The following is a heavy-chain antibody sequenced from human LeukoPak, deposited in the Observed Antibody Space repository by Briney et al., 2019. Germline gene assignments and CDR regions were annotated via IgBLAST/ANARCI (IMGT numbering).Heavy chain of an antibody. J-gene: IGHJ4*02. D-gene: IGHD1-14*01. CDR2: IYSGGST. Sequence: GGSLRLSCAASGFTVSSNYMSWVRQAPGKGLEWVSVIYSGGSTYYADSVKGRFTISRDNSKNTLYLQMNSLRAEDTAVYYCARSWVPSATKPGDYWGQGTLVTVSS. CDR1: GFTVSSNY. CDR3: ARSWVPSATKPGDY. V-gene: IGHV3-66*01.